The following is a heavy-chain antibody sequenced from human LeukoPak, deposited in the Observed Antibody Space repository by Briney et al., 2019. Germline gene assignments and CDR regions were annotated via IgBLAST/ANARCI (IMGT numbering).Heavy chain of an antibody. D-gene: IGHD3-10*01. CDR1: GFTFSSYA. CDR2: ISGSGGGT. Sequence: GGSLRLSCAASGFTFSSYAMSWVRQAPGKGLEWVAAISGSGGGTDYADSVKGRFTISRDNSKNTLCLQMNSLRAEDTAVYYCAKDRPLGFGELFPYFDYWGQGTLVTVSS. J-gene: IGHJ4*02. V-gene: IGHV3-23*01. CDR3: AKDRPLGFGELFPYFDY.